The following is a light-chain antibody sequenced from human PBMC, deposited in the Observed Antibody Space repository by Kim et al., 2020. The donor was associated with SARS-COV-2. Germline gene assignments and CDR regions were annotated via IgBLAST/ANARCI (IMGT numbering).Light chain of an antibody. J-gene: IGKJ1*01. V-gene: IGKV1-39*01. CDR3: KQNYSTPP. Sequence: DIQMTQSPSSLSASVGDRVTITCRASQSISSYLNWYQQKPGKAPKLLIYAASSLQSGVPSRFSGSGSGTDFTLTISSLQPEDFATYYCKQNYSTPPFGQGTTVDIK. CDR2: AAS. CDR1: QSISSY.